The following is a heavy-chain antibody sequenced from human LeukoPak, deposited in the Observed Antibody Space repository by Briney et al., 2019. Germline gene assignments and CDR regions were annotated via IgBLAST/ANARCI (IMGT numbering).Heavy chain of an antibody. V-gene: IGHV1-2*06. CDR3: ARYIGGSGWC. J-gene: IGHJ4*02. CDR1: GYTSTGSY. CDR2: IDVNSGDT. D-gene: IGHD3-16*01. Sequence: GASVKVSCKTSGYTSTGSYVHWVRQAPGQGLEWMGRIDVNSGDTYLAQKFQGRVTLTRDASISTDYLELSSLNSDDSAVYYCARYIGGSGWCWGQGALVTVSS.